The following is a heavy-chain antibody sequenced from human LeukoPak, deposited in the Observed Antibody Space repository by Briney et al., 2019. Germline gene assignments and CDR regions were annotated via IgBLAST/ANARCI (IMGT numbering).Heavy chain of an antibody. CDR3: ARRSSGWVFDY. J-gene: IGHJ4*02. V-gene: IGHV4-39*01. D-gene: IGHD6-19*01. CDR1: GGSISSSSYY. Sequence: PSETLSLTCTVSGGSISSSSYYWSWIRQPPGKGLEWIGSIYYSGSTYYNPSLKSRVTISVDTSKNQFSLKLSSVTAADTAVYYCARRSSGWVFDYWGQGTLVTVSS. CDR2: IYYSGST.